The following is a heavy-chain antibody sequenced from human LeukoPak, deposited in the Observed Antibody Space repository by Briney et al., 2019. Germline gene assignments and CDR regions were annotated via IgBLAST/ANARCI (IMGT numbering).Heavy chain of an antibody. J-gene: IGHJ6*02. CDR3: ARGGYSSSSFYGMDV. Sequence: GGSLRLSCAASGFTFSDHYMDWVRQAPGKGLEWIGHTGNKANSYTTGYAASVKGRFTISRDDSKNSLYLQMNSLKTEDTAVYYCARGGYSSSSFYGMDVWGQGTTVTVSS. D-gene: IGHD6-6*01. CDR1: GFTFSDHY. CDR2: TGNKANSYTT. V-gene: IGHV3-72*01.